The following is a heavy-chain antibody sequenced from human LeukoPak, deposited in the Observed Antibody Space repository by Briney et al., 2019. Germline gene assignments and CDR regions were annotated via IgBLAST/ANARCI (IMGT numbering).Heavy chain of an antibody. D-gene: IGHD5-24*01. CDR3: ATSRDGYNSYY. J-gene: IGHJ4*02. V-gene: IGHV1-69*04. Sequence: SVKVSCKASGGTFSSYAICWVRQAPGQGLEWMGRIIPILGIANYAQKFQGRVTITADKSTSTAYMQLSSLRSEDTAVYYCATSRDGYNSYYWGQGTLVTVSS. CDR2: IIPILGIA. CDR1: GGTFSSYA.